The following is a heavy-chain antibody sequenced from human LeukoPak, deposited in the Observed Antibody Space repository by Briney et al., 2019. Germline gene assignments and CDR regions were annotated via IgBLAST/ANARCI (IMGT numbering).Heavy chain of an antibody. CDR1: GFMFSGYW. CDR3: ARDPRNKGPDP. D-gene: IGHD2/OR15-2a*01. CDR2: IEGDGTTT. Sequence: PGSSLRLSCTASGFMFSGYWMFWVRHVPGKGLMWLSCIEGDGTTTRYADSVKGRFTVSRDTGKNTLYLEMNSLRDDGTAVYYCARDPRNKGPDPWGQGTLVTVSS. J-gene: IGHJ5*02. V-gene: IGHV3-74*01.